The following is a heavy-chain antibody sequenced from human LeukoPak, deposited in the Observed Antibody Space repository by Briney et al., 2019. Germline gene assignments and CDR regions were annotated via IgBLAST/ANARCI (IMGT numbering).Heavy chain of an antibody. Sequence: GGSLRLSCAASGFTFSSYWMSWVRQAPGKGLEWVANIKQDGSEEYYVDSVKGRFTISRDNVKNSLYLQMNSLRAEDTAVYYCAKDLRGYYRPIDYWGQGTLVTVSS. CDR3: AKDLRGYYRPIDY. D-gene: IGHD3-10*01. CDR1: GFTFSSYW. J-gene: IGHJ4*02. CDR2: IKQDGSEE. V-gene: IGHV3-7*05.